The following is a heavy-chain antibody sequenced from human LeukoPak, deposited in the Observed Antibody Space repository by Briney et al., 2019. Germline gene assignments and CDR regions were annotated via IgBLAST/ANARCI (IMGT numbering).Heavy chain of an antibody. J-gene: IGHJ6*03. CDR3: ASLQGYCSGNRCPSSANYYYYMDV. CDR2: IYHSGTTYSGST. V-gene: IGHV4-34*10. Sequence: PSETLSLTCAVYGGSFSGYYWSWIRQPPGKGLEWIGSIYHSGTTYSGSTYYNPSLKSRVTMSIDTSKNQFSLKVNSVTAADTAVYYCASLQGYCSGNRCPSSANYYYYMDVWGKGTTVTVSS. CDR1: GGSFSGYY. D-gene: IGHD2-15*01.